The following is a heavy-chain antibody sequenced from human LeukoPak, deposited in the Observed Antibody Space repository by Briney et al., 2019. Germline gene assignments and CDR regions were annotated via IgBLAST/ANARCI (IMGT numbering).Heavy chain of an antibody. V-gene: IGHV4-39*02. CDR1: GVSISSSNSY. CDR2: IYYSGST. Sequence: SETLSLTCTVSGVSISSSNSYWGWIRQPPGKGLEWIGSIYYSGSTYYNPSLKSRVTISVDTSKNQFSLKLSSVTAADTAVYYCARDGIQLWLYYFDYWGQGTLVTVSS. CDR3: ARDGIQLWLYYFDY. J-gene: IGHJ4*02. D-gene: IGHD5-18*01.